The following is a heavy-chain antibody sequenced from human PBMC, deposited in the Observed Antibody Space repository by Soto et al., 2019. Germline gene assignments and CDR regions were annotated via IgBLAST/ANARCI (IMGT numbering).Heavy chain of an antibody. Sequence: QVQLVQSGAEVKKPGASVKVSCKASGYTFTSYGISWVRQAPGQGLEWMGWISAYNGNTNYAQKLQGRVTMTKDTSTSTAYMELRSLRSDDTAVYYCARDPSDILTGYYDCLDYWGQGTLVTVSS. D-gene: IGHD3-9*01. V-gene: IGHV1-18*01. CDR3: ARDPSDILTGYYDCLDY. CDR2: ISAYNGNT. J-gene: IGHJ4*02. CDR1: GYTFTSYG.